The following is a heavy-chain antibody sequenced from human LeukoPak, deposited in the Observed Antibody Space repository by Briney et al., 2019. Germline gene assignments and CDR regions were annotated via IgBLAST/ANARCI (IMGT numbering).Heavy chain of an antibody. Sequence: ASVKVSCKASGYTFTSYDINWVRQATGQALKWMGWMNPNSGNTGYAQKFQGRVTMTRNTSVSTAYMGLSSLRSEDTAVYYCARGLYCSSTSCYGRFDPWGQGTLVTVPS. CDR3: ARGLYCSSTSCYGRFDP. D-gene: IGHD2-2*01. CDR2: MNPNSGNT. J-gene: IGHJ5*02. V-gene: IGHV1-8*01. CDR1: GYTFTSYD.